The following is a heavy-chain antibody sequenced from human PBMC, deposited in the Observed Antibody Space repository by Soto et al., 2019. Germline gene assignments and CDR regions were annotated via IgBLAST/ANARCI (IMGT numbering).Heavy chain of an antibody. D-gene: IGHD2-2*01. CDR3: ARGPRGLYHHDY. CDR1: GFTFSGDW. V-gene: IGHV3-74*01. J-gene: IGHJ4*02. CDR2: INMDGSST. Sequence: EVQLVESGGGLVQPGGSLRLSCAASGFTFSGDWMHWVRQAAGTGLVWVSRINMDGSSTNYADSVKGRFTISRDNAKNTLYRQMNSLTVYDTVVYYCARGPRGLYHHDYWGQGPLVTVSS.